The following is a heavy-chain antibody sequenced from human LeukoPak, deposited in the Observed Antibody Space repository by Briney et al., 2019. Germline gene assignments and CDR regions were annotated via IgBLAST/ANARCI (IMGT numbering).Heavy chain of an antibody. CDR2: INHSGST. D-gene: IGHD3-10*01. CDR3: ARGLRFGVLESWFDP. CDR1: GGSFSGYY. V-gene: IGHV4-34*01. J-gene: IGHJ5*02. Sequence: SETLSLTCAVYGGSFSGYYWSWIRQPPGKGLEWIGEINHSGSTNYNPSLKSRVTISVDTSKNQFSLKLSSVTAADTAVYYCARGLRFGVLESWFDPWGQGTLVTVSS.